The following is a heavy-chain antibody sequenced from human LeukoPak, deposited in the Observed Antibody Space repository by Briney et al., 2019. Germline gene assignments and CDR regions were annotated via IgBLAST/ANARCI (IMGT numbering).Heavy chain of an antibody. V-gene: IGHV4-34*01. CDR3: ARGYSYYDSSGYSHYFDY. CDR1: GGSFSGYY. D-gene: IGHD3-22*01. CDR2: INHSGST. J-gene: IGHJ4*02. Sequence: PSETLSLTCAVYGGSFSGYYWSWIRQPPGRGLEWIGEINHSGSTNYNPSLKSRVTISVDTSKNQFSLKLSSVTAADTAVYYCARGYSYYDSSGYSHYFDYWGQGTLVTVSS.